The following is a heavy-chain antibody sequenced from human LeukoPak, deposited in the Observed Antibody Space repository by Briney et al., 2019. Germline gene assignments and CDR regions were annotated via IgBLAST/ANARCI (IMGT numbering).Heavy chain of an antibody. D-gene: IGHD1-26*01. CDR3: ARVRYSGSYSDY. J-gene: IGHJ4*02. CDR1: GYTFTSYG. CDR2: ISAYNDNT. Sequence: APVKVSCKASGYTFTSYGISWVRQAPGQGLEWMGWISAYNDNTNYAQKLQGRVTMTTDTSTSTAYMELRSLRSDDTAVYYCARVRYSGSYSDYWGQGTLVAVSS. V-gene: IGHV1-18*01.